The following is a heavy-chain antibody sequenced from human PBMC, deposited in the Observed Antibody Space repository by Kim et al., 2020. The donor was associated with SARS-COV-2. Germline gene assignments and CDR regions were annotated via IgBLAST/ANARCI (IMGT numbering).Heavy chain of an antibody. J-gene: IGHJ4*02. Sequence: SETLSLTCTVSGGSISSYYWSWIRQPPGKGLEWIGEINHSGSTNYNPSLTSRVTISVDTSKNQFSLKLSSVTAADTAVYYCASRMVRGVIIKRTTRYYFDYWGQGTLVTVSS. CDR3: ASRMVRGVIIKRTTRYYFDY. V-gene: IGHV4-34*01. CDR1: GGSISSYY. CDR2: INHSGST. D-gene: IGHD3-10*01.